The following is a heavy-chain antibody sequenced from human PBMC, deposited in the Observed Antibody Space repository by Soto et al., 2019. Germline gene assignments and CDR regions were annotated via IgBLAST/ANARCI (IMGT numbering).Heavy chain of an antibody. CDR3: AKGQDSGKIGY. CDR1: GGSFSNYY. D-gene: IGHD2-15*01. V-gene: IGHV4-34*01. CDR2: IHPSGNA. Sequence: QVQLQQWGAGLLKPSETLSLTCAVYGGSFSNYYWSWIRLPPGKGLEWVGEIHPSGNAFYNPSLESRVTMLMDTTKSQFSLTLISVTAAYTAVYFCAKGQDSGKIGYWGQGTLVTVSS. J-gene: IGHJ4*02.